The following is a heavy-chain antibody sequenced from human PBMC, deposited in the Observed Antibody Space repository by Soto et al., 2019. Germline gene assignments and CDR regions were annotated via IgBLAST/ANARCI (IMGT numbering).Heavy chain of an antibody. CDR3: ARERFTMIRGAPRHNWFDP. Sequence: GGSLRLSCTASGFTFYNTWMSWVRQAPGKGLEWVGRVKSKTDGGATDYNALVRGRFTISRDDSEKTLYLQMNSLGADDTAVYYCARERFTMIRGAPRHNWFDPWGQGTQVTVSS. J-gene: IGHJ5*02. D-gene: IGHD3-10*01. V-gene: IGHV3-15*01. CDR1: GFTFYNTW. CDR2: VKSKTDGGAT.